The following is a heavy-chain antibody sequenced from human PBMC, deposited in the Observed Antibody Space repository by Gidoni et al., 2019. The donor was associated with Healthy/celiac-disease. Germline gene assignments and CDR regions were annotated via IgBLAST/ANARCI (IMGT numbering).Heavy chain of an antibody. Sequence: EVQLVESGGGLVKPGGSLRLSCPASVFTFRSYSRNWVRQAPGKGLEWVSSISSSSSYIYYADSVKGRFTISRDNAKNSLYRQMNSLRAEDTAVYYCASQMSPIVATTEYYYYGMDVWGQGTTVTVSS. CDR3: ASQMSPIVATTEYYYYGMDV. J-gene: IGHJ6*02. V-gene: IGHV3-21*01. CDR2: ISSSSSYI. CDR1: VFTFRSYS. D-gene: IGHD5-12*01.